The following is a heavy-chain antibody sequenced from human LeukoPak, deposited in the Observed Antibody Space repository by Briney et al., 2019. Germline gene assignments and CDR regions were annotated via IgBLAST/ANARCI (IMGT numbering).Heavy chain of an antibody. V-gene: IGHV4-39*07. CDR1: GGSISSSSYS. D-gene: IGHD3-3*01. J-gene: IGHJ4*02. CDR2: INHSGST. Sequence: KPSETLSLTCTVSGGSISSSSYSWSWIRQPPGKGLEWIGEINHSGSTNYNPSLKSRVTISVDTPKNQFSLKLSSVTAADTAVYYCARGMRSRDTYYDFWSGPLQNKGRAPLDYWGQGTLVTVSS. CDR3: ARGMRSRDTYYDFWSGPLQNKGRAPLDY.